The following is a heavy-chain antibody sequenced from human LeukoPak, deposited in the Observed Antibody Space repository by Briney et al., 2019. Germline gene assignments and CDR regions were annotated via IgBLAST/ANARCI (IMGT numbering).Heavy chain of an antibody. Sequence: SETLSLTCAVYGGSFSGYYWSWIRQPPGKGLEWIGEINHSGSTNYNPSLKSRVIISVDRSKRQFSLELRSVTAADTGVYFCAMDYGGDSAAFDIWGQGTTVTVST. CDR3: AMDYGGDSAAFDI. J-gene: IGHJ3*02. D-gene: IGHD4-23*01. CDR2: INHSGST. CDR1: GGSFSGYY. V-gene: IGHV4-34*01.